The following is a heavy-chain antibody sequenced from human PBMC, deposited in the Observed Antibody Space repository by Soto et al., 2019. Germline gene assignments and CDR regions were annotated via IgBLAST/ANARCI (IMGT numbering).Heavy chain of an antibody. CDR3: ARALTTVTLFDP. Sequence: QVQLQESGPGLVKPSQTLSLTCTVSGGSISRGGYYWSWIRQHPGKGLEWIGYIYYSGSTHYNPSLESRVTISVDTSKNQFSLKLSSVTAADTAVYYCARALTTVTLFDPWGQGTLVTVSS. V-gene: IGHV4-31*03. CDR2: IYYSGST. J-gene: IGHJ5*02. CDR1: GGSISRGGYY. D-gene: IGHD4-17*01.